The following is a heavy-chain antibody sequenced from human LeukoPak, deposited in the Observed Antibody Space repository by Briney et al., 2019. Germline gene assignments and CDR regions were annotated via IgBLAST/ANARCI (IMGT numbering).Heavy chain of an antibody. J-gene: IGHJ4*02. Sequence: SESPSLTSRASGESIKSTSNYSASVRHPPRKGLEWISHIYYRTNTYNNSSLKSRASISADTSTNQASLRLRSVTATHTALSFCVGRVAGTFYFDKWGEGSLVSVSS. V-gene: IGHV4-39*01. CDR2: IYYRTNT. D-gene: IGHD6-19*01. CDR1: GESIKSTSNY. CDR3: VGRVAGTFYFDK.